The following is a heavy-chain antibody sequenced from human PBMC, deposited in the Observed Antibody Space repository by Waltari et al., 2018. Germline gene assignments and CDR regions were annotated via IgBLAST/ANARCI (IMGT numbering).Heavy chain of an antibody. V-gene: IGHV4-4*07. Sequence: QVQLQESGPGLVKPSETLSLTCTVSGGSISSYYWSWIRQPAGKGLEWIGRIYTSGSTNYNPSLKSRVTMSVDTSKNQFSLKLSSVTAADTAVYYCARDFSSGWVSFYYGMDVWGQGTTGTVSS. J-gene: IGHJ6*02. CDR2: IYTSGST. CDR1: GGSISSYY. D-gene: IGHD6-19*01. CDR3: ARDFSSGWVSFYYGMDV.